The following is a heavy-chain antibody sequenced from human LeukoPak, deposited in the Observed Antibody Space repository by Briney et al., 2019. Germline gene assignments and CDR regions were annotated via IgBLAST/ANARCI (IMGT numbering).Heavy chain of an antibody. J-gene: IGHJ4*02. CDR1: GFTFSSYA. CDR3: ALLGSSCTSCPTIDY. V-gene: IGHV3-23*01. CDR2: ISGSGGST. Sequence: SGGSLRLSCAASGFTFSSYAMSWVRQAPGKGLEWVSAISGSGGSTYYADSVKGRFTISRDNSKNTLYLQMNSLRAEDTAVYYCALLGSSCTSCPTIDYWGQGTLVTVSS. D-gene: IGHD2-2*01.